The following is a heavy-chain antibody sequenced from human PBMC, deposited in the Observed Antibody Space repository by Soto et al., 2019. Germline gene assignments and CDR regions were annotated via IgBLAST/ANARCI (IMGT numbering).Heavy chain of an antibody. Sequence: SETLSLTCTVSGGSISSSSYYWGWIRQPPGKGLEWIGSIYYSGSTYYNPSLKSRVTISVDTSKNQFSLKLSSVTAADTAVYYCASSTIFVLVNIYYGMDVSGQGTTLTVSS. D-gene: IGHD3-3*01. V-gene: IGHV4-39*01. J-gene: IGHJ6*02. CDR1: GGSISSSSYY. CDR2: IYYSGST. CDR3: ASSTIFVLVNIYYGMDV.